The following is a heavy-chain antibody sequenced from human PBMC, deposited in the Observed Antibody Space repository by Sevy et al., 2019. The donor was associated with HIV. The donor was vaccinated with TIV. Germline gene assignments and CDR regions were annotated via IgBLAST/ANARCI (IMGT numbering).Heavy chain of an antibody. J-gene: IGHJ6*03. Sequence: SETLSLTCTVSSGSISSHYWSWIRQPAGKGLEWIGRVYTSGSTSYNPSLKSRITMSVDTSKNQFSLRLSSVTAADTAVYYCARDQFFVFGGATPHSYYMDVWGKGTTVTVS. V-gene: IGHV4-4*07. CDR1: SGSISSHY. D-gene: IGHD3-3*01. CDR2: VYTSGST. CDR3: ARDQFFVFGGATPHSYYMDV.